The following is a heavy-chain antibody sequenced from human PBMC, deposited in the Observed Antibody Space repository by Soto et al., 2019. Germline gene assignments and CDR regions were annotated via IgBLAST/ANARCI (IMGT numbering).Heavy chain of an antibody. CDR1: GFTFNNFA. Sequence: ESGGGVVQPGRALRLSCAASGFTFNNFAMHWVRQAPGKGLEWVAIISFDGTKQYYADSVQGRFTISRDNGKNSLLLQMNSLGGEDTAVYYCARESYGNYFFDYWGQGTLVTVSS. V-gene: IGHV3-30*04. CDR3: ARESYGNYFFDY. D-gene: IGHD4-17*01. CDR2: ISFDGTKQ. J-gene: IGHJ4*02.